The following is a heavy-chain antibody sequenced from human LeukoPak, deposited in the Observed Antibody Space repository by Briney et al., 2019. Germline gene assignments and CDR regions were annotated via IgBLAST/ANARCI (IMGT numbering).Heavy chain of an antibody. Sequence: PGGSLRLSCAASGFTFSSYSMNWVRQAPGKALEWVSYISGSGSTIYYADFVKGRFAISRDNAKNTLYLQLISLTDEDTAVYYCARDRYGDYVFDYWGQGTLVTVSS. J-gene: IGHJ4*02. CDR3: ARDRYGDYVFDY. CDR1: GFTFSSYS. CDR2: ISGSGSTI. D-gene: IGHD4-17*01. V-gene: IGHV3-48*02.